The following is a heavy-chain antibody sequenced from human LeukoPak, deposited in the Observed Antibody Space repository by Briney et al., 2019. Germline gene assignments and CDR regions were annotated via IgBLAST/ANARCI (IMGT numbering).Heavy chain of an antibody. J-gene: IGHJ6*02. CDR3: TRSVEMATIYYYYGMDV. CDR1: GFTFGDYA. V-gene: IGHV3-49*04. Sequence: GGSLRLSCTASGFTFGDYAMSWVRQAPGKGLEWVGFIRSKAYGGTTEYAASVKGRFTISRDDSKSIAYLQMNSLKTEDTAVYYCTRSVEMATIYYYYGMDVWGQGTTVTVSS. D-gene: IGHD5-24*01. CDR2: IRSKAYGGTT.